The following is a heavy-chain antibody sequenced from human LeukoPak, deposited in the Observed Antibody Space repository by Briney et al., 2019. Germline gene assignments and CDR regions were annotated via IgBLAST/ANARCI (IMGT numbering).Heavy chain of an antibody. V-gene: IGHV3-9*01. D-gene: IGHD5-12*01. CDR2: IIWNSCSA. Sequence: PGRSLRLSCAASGFTFDDYSMHWVRQAPGKGLEWVSGIIWNSCSADYAASVKGRFTSSRDSAKNSLYLQMNSLRTEDTALYYCAKDRTYSAYAALDYWGQGTLVTVSS. CDR3: AKDRTYSAYAALDY. CDR1: GFTFDDYS. J-gene: IGHJ4*02.